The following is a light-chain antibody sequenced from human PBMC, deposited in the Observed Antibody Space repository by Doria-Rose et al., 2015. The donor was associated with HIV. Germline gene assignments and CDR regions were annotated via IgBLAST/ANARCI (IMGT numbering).Light chain of an antibody. Sequence: TQSPGALSLSPGERATLSCRASQSFSSTYLAWYQQKPGQAPSLLIYDGSTRATGVPDRFSASGSGTDFTLTINRLEPEDFALYYCHQYGTSWTFGQGTKVEI. CDR2: DGS. CDR1: QSFSSTY. CDR3: HQYGTSWT. J-gene: IGKJ1*01. V-gene: IGKV3-20*01.